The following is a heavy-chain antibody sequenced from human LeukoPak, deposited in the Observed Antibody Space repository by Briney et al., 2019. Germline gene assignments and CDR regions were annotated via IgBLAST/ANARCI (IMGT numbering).Heavy chain of an antibody. D-gene: IGHD3-22*01. CDR3: ARCSPGDSSDFYAVLQY. Sequence: ASVKVSCKPSGYTFTSYGISWVRLTPGQGLEWLGGIIPVFGTTTYAQKFQAKVTMTADKSTNTAYLEISSLTSDDTAVYYCARCSPGDSSDFYAVLQYWGQGTQVTVST. CDR1: GYTFTSYG. J-gene: IGHJ4*02. CDR2: IIPVFGTT. V-gene: IGHV1-69*06.